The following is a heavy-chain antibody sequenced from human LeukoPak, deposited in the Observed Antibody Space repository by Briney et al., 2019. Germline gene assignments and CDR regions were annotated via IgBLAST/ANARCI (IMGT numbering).Heavy chain of an antibody. D-gene: IGHD4-17*01. V-gene: IGHV1-2*02. CDR3: ASRPQDGHDPAENFDY. CDR1: GYTFTGYY. Sequence: ASVKVSCKASGYTFTGYYMHWVRQAPGQGLEWMVWINPNSGGTNYAQKFQGRVTMTRDTSISTAYMELSRLRSDDTAVYYCASRPQDGHDPAENFDYWGQGTLVTVSS. CDR2: INPNSGGT. J-gene: IGHJ4*02.